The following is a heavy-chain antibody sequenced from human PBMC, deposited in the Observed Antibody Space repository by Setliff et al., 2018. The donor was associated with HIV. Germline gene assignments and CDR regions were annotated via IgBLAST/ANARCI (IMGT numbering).Heavy chain of an antibody. CDR3: ARRGGSGWYYFDQ. Sequence: SETLSLTCTVSGGYIAGYYWSWIRQPPGKALEWIGNIYYSGVTYYNPSLKSRVTLSVDTSKNQFSLTLTSVTAADTALYYCARRGGSGWYYFDQWGQGALVTVSS. J-gene: IGHJ4*02. CDR2: IYYSGVT. D-gene: IGHD6-19*01. V-gene: IGHV4-59*01. CDR1: GGYIAGYY.